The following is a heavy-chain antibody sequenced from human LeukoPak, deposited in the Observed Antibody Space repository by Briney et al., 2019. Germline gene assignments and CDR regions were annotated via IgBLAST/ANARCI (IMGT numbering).Heavy chain of an antibody. CDR1: GFTFSSYS. CDR2: ISSSSSYI. V-gene: IGHV3-21*01. Sequence: PGGSLRLSCAASGFTFSSYSMNWVRQAPGKGLEWVSSISSSSSYIYYADSVKGRFTISRDNAKNSLYLQMNSLRAEDTAVYYCARLCGGDCYSHRAFDIWGQGTMVTVSS. J-gene: IGHJ3*02. CDR3: ARLCGGDCYSHRAFDI. D-gene: IGHD2-21*02.